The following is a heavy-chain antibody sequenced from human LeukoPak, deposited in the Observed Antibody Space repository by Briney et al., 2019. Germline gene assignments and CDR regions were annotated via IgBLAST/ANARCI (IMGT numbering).Heavy chain of an antibody. J-gene: IGHJ6*03. D-gene: IGHD3-10*01. CDR1: GGSISSYY. CDR3: ARVEEGYGSGRRENYYYYYMDV. V-gene: IGHV4-59*01. CDR2: IYYSGST. Sequence: ETLSLTCTVSGGSISSYYWSWIRQPPGKGLEWIGYIYYSGSTNYNPSLKSRVTISVDTSKNQFSLKLSSVTAADTAVYYCARVEEGYGSGRRENYYYYYMDVWGKGTTVTISS.